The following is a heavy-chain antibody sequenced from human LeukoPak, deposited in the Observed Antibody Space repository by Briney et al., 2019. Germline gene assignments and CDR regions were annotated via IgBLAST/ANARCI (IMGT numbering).Heavy chain of an antibody. CDR2: ISSSSSTI. Sequence: GGSLRLSCAASGFTFSSYSMNWVRQAPGKGLEWVSYISSSSSTIYYADSVKGRFTIFRDNAKNSLYLQMNSLRAEDTAAYYCARALWFGETFPAYWGQGTLVTVSS. CDR1: GFTFSSYS. D-gene: IGHD3-10*01. J-gene: IGHJ4*02. CDR3: ARALWFGETFPAY. V-gene: IGHV3-48*01.